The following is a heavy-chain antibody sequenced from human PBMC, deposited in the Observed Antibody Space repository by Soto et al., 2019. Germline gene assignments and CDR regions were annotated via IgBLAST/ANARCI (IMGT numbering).Heavy chain of an antibody. CDR1: GYDFERFP. Sequence: QVPLVQSGGEVKRPGASVKVSCKASGYDFERFPISWVRQARGQGLEWMGLISPYSGSRYYAEKFQGRVTMTTDTSTSTAYMELRSPPSDDTAVYFCARVQYEFGDLYYVDYWGQGTLVTVSS. V-gene: IGHV1-18*04. J-gene: IGHJ4*02. CDR2: ISPYSGSR. CDR3: ARVQYEFGDLYYVDY. D-gene: IGHD4-17*01.